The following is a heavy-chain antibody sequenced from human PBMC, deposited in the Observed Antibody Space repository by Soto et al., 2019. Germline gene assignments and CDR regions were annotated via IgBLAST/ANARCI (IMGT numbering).Heavy chain of an antibody. V-gene: IGHV5-51*01. CDR1: GYSFTSYW. Sequence: GESLKISCKGSGYSFTSYWIGWVRQMPGKGLEWMGIIYPGDSDTRYSPSFQGQVTISADKSISTAYLQWSSLKASDTAMYYCARLTKDIVVVPAPEFDYWGQGTLVTVSS. D-gene: IGHD2-2*01. CDR3: ARLTKDIVVVPAPEFDY. CDR2: IYPGDSDT. J-gene: IGHJ4*02.